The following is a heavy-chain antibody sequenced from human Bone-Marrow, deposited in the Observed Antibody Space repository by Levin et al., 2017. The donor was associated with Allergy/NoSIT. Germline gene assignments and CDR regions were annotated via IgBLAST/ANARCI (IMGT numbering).Heavy chain of an antibody. CDR3: ATVFRVDVFDI. J-gene: IGHJ3*02. Sequence: GESLKISCSTSGFIFTNYSMNWVRQAPGKGLEWVSSISPSSTYIYYADSVRGRFTIFRDNAKKSLFLQMNSLRAEDTAVYYCATVFRVDVFDIWGQGTMVTVSS. V-gene: IGHV3-21*01. D-gene: IGHD3-10*01. CDR2: ISPSSTYI. CDR1: GFIFTNYS.